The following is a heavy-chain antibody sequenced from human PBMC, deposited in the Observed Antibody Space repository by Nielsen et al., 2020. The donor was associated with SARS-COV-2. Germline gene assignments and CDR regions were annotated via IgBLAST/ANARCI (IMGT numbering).Heavy chain of an antibody. CDR1: DYY. D-gene: IGHD3-3*01. CDR2: IYYSGST. Sequence: DYYWSWIRQHPGKGLEWIGYIYYSGSTYYNPSLKSRVTISVDTSTNQFSPKLSSVTAADTAVYYCARAHRITIFGVVSNFDYWGQGTLVTVSS. CDR3: ARAHRITIFGVVSNFDY. V-gene: IGHV4-31*02. J-gene: IGHJ4*02.